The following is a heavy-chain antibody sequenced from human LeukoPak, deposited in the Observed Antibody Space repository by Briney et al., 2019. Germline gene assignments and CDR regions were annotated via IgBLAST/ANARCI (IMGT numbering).Heavy chain of an antibody. CDR1: GFTFSSYA. D-gene: IGHD6-19*01. V-gene: IGHV3-23*01. CDR2: ISGSGGST. CDR3: ARDPGIAVAGTDY. Sequence: GGSLRLSCAASGFTFSSYAMSWVRQAPGKGLEWVSAISGSGGSTYYADSVKGRFTISRDNSKNTLYLQMNSLRAEDTAVYYCARDPGIAVAGTDYWGQGTLVTVSS. J-gene: IGHJ4*02.